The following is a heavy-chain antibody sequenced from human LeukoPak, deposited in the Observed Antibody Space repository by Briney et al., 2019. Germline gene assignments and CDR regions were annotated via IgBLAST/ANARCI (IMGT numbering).Heavy chain of an antibody. CDR1: GFTFSSYW. J-gene: IGHJ6*02. D-gene: IGHD3-10*01. Sequence: GGSLTLSCAASGFTFSSYWMSWVRQAPGKGLEGVANIKQDGSEKYYVDSVKGRFTISRDNAKNSLYLQMNSLRAEDTAVYYCARAGYYGSGSYHMDVWGQGTTVTVSS. CDR2: IKQDGSEK. V-gene: IGHV3-7*01. CDR3: ARAGYYGSGSYHMDV.